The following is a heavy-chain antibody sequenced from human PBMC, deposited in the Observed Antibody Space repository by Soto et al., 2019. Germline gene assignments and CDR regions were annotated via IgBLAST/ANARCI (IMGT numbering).Heavy chain of an antibody. D-gene: IGHD3-10*01. J-gene: IGHJ4*02. CDR2: ISYDGSSQ. CDR1: GFTYTRYS. V-gene: IGHV3-30*03. Sequence: PGGSLRLSCAASGFTYTRYSMNWVRQAPGGGLEWVAVISYDGSSQYYADSVKGRFTISRDNSKNMVDLQMNSLRGEDTAVYYCARGSRYSTYYYGSGSYILDYWGQGTLVTVSS. CDR3: ARGSRYSTYYYGSGSYILDY.